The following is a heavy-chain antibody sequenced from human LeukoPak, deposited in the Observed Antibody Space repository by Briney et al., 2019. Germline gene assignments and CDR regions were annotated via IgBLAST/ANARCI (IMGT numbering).Heavy chain of an antibody. Sequence: PGGSLRLSCAASGFTFSSYSMNWVRQAPGKGLEWVSSISSSSSSYIYYADSVKGRFTISRDNAKNSLYLQMNSLRAEDTAVYYCARESWWAERAFDIWGQGTMVTVSS. J-gene: IGHJ3*02. CDR3: ARESWWAERAFDI. V-gene: IGHV3-21*01. D-gene: IGHD2-15*01. CDR2: ISSSSSSYI. CDR1: GFTFSSYS.